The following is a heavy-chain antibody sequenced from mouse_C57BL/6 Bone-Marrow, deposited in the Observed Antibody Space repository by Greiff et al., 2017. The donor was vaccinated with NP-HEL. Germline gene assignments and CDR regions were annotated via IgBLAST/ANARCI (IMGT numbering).Heavy chain of an antibody. CDR1: GFNIKDYY. CDR2: IDPEAGET. V-gene: IGHV14-2*01. Sequence: EVQLQQSGAELVKPGASVKLSCTASGFNIKDYYMHWVKQRNEQGLEWIGRIDPEAGETKYAPKFQGKATITADTSSNTAYLQLSSLTSEDTAVYYCARGTVVATPYFDVWGTGTTVTVSS. CDR3: ARGTVVATPYFDV. D-gene: IGHD1-1*01. J-gene: IGHJ1*03.